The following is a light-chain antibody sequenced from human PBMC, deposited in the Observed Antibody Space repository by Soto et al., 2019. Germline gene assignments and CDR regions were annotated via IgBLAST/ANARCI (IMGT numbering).Light chain of an antibody. V-gene: IGKV3-20*01. Sequence: VLPQSAGNQSLSPGETATLSCRASQSVSNIYLGWYQQKPGQAPRLLIFDGSSRATGIPDRFSGSGSGTDFTLTISRLEPGDFAVYYCQQYGSSFTFGPGTKVDI. CDR2: DGS. J-gene: IGKJ3*01. CDR1: QSVSNIY. CDR3: QQYGSSFT.